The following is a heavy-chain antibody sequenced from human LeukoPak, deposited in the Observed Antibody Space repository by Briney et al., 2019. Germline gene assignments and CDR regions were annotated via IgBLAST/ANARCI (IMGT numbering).Heavy chain of an antibody. D-gene: IGHD5-24*01. J-gene: IGHJ4*02. CDR1: GFTFNSYA. Sequence: GRSLRLSCAASGFTFNSYAMHWVRQAPGKGLEWVAVISYDGTNKYYADSVKGRFTISRDNSKNTLYLQMNSLRAEDTAVYYCARDSDGALDYWGQGTLVTVSS. CDR2: ISYDGTNK. V-gene: IGHV3-30*14. CDR3: ARDSDGALDY.